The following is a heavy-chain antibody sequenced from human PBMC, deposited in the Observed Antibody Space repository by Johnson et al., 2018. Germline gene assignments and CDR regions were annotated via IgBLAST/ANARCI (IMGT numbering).Heavy chain of an antibody. CDR3: ARALQWVVNAFDI. CDR1: GFTFSDHY. Sequence: EVQLVESGGGLVQPGGSLRLSCAASGFTFSDHYMDWVRQAPGKGLEWVGRTRNKANSYTTEYAASVKGRFTISRDDSKISLHLQMNSLKTEDTAVYYCARALQWVVNAFDIWGQGTMVTVSS. D-gene: IGHD1-26*01. V-gene: IGHV3-72*01. CDR2: TRNKANSYTT. J-gene: IGHJ3*02.